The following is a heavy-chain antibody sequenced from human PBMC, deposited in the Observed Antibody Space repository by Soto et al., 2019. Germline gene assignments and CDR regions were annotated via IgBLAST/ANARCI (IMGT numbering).Heavy chain of an antibody. J-gene: IGHJ3*02. Sequence: GGSLRLSCAASGFTFSSYGMHWVRQAPGKGLEWVAVIWYDGSNKYYADSVKGRFTISRDNSKNTLYLQMNSLRAEDTAVYYCARGQGCNNGVCPFDIWGQGTLVTVSS. CDR2: IWYDGSNK. CDR1: GFTFSSYG. CDR3: ARGQGCNNGVCPFDI. V-gene: IGHV3-33*01. D-gene: IGHD2-8*01.